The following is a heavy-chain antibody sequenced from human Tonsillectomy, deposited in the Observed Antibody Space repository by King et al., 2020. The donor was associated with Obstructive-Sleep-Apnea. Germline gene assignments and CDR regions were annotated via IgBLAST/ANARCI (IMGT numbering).Heavy chain of an antibody. CDR2: FIPILVIA. D-gene: IGHD3-10*01. V-gene: IGHV1-69*10. CDR3: ARDYYGSGSYYNGYYGMDV. CDR1: GGTFSSYA. J-gene: IGHJ6*02. Sequence: QLVQSGAEVKKPGSSVKVSCKASGGTFSSYAISWLRQAPGQGLEWMRGFIPILVIANYEQKFKGRVTITADKTTSTAYMELSSLRSEDTAVYYCARDYYGSGSYYNGYYGMDVWGQGTTVTVSS.